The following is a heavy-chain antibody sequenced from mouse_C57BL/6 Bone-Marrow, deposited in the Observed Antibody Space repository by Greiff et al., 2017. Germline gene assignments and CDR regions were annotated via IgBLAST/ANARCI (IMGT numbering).Heavy chain of an antibody. Sequence: QVQLQQSGPGLVAPSQSLSITCTVSGFSLTSYAISWVRQPPGKGLEWLGVIWTGGGTNYNSALKSRLSISKDNSKIQVFLKMNSLQTDDTARYYCARRGAYYYGFYFDYWGQGTTLTVSS. CDR3: ARRGAYYYGFYFDY. D-gene: IGHD1-1*01. V-gene: IGHV2-9-1*01. CDR1: GFSLTSYA. CDR2: IWTGGGT. J-gene: IGHJ2*01.